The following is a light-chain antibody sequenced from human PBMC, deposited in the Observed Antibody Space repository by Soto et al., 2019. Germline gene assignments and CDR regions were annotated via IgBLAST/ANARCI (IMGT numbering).Light chain of an antibody. CDR1: QGISNY. J-gene: IGKJ3*01. CDR3: QKYNSAPFT. Sequence: DIQMTQSPSSLSASVGDRVTITCRASQGISNYLAWYQQKPGKVPKLLIYAASTLQSGVRSRFGGSRSGTDYTRTISSLQPEDVATYYGQKYNSAPFTCGLGSKVDIK. CDR2: AAS. V-gene: IGKV1-27*01.